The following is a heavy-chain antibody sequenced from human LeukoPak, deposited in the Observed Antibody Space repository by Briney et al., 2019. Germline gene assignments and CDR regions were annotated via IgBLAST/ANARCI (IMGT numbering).Heavy chain of an antibody. Sequence: SETLSLTCAVYGGSFGGYYWSWIRQPPGKGLEWIGEINHSGSTNYNPSLKSRVTISVDTSKNQFSLKLSSVTAADTAVYYCANYGSGSYYNYDYGIDAGGPGTTFTVSS. V-gene: IGHV4-34*01. D-gene: IGHD3-10*01. CDR1: GGSFGGYY. CDR3: ANYGSGSYYNYDYGIDA. J-gene: IGHJ6*02. CDR2: INHSGST.